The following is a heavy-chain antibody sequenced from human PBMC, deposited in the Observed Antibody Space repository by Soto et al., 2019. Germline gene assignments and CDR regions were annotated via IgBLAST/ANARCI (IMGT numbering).Heavy chain of an antibody. V-gene: IGHV5-51*01. CDR2: IYPGDSDT. D-gene: IGHD3-16*01. CDR3: ARAEGDLDY. CDR1: GWNFTSYW. J-gene: IGHJ4*02. Sequence: GASLKISCKGCGWNFTSYWSGWVRQMPGKGLEWMGIIYPGDSDTRYSPSFQGQVTISADKSISTAYLQWSSLKASETAMYYCARAEGDLDYRGQGTPVRVSS.